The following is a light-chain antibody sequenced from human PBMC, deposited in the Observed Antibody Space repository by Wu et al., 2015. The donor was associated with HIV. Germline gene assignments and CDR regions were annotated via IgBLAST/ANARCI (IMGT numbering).Light chain of an antibody. CDR3: QQYGGSPLT. V-gene: IGKV3-20*01. CDR1: QSVNSNY. J-gene: IGKJ4*01. CDR2: GAS. Sequence: EIVLTQSPGTLSLSPGDRATLSCRASQSVNSNYLAWYQQKPGQPPRLLIYGASSRATGIPDRFSGSGSGTDFTLTISRLEPEDFAVYYCQQYGGSPLTFGGGTKVEIK.